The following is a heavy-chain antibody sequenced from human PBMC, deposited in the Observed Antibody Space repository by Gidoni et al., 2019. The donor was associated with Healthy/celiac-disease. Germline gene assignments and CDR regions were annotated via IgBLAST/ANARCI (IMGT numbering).Heavy chain of an antibody. D-gene: IGHD6-19*01. CDR3: ARFAVAASSGSPGYYYMDV. CDR2: IYYSGST. Sequence: QVQLQESGPGLVKPSENLSLTCTVPGGPISSYYWSWIRQPPGKGLEWIVYIYYSGSTNYNPSLKSRVTISVDTSKNQFSLKLSSVTAADTAVYYCARFAVAASSGSPGYYYMDVWGKGTTVTVSS. V-gene: IGHV4-59*01. CDR1: GGPISSYY. J-gene: IGHJ6*03.